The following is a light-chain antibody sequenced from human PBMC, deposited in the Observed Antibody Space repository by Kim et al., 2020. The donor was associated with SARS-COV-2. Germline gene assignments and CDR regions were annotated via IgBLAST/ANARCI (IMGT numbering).Light chain of an antibody. Sequence: SLSPGEGATRSRRASRRVSSDVAWYQYNPGQPPRLLIYDASKRATGIPARFSGSGFGTDFTLTISSLEPEDFAIYYCQQRKNWATFGQGTKVDIK. CDR1: RRVSSD. J-gene: IGKJ1*01. CDR3: QQRKNWAT. CDR2: DAS. V-gene: IGKV3-11*01.